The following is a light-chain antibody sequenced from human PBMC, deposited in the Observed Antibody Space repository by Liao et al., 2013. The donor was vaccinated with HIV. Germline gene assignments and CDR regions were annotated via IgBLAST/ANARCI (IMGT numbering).Light chain of an antibody. J-gene: IGLJ2*01. V-gene: IGLV3-21*01. CDR3: QAWDSKNVV. CDR1: NIGSRG. CDR2: RDD. Sequence: YVLTQPPSVSVAPGQTAVITCVGNNIGSRGVHWYQQSPGQSPVLVVYRDDKRPSGIPARFSGSNSGNTATLTISGTQAMDEAVYYCQAWDSKNVVFGGGTKLTVL.